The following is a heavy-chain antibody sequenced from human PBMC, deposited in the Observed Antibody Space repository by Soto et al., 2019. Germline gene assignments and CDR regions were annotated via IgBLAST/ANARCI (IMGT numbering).Heavy chain of an antibody. J-gene: IGHJ4*02. D-gene: IGHD1-1*01. Sequence: AGVSKRLSCPASEFPLSDYYMSWLRQPPGKGLEWVAYSSNSGTFTRYADSVKGRFSISRDNAKKSLYLEINSLRGEDTAIYYCARSGDNFNLRDYWGQGTPVTGSA. CDR2: SSNSGTFT. CDR3: ARSGDNFNLRDY. CDR1: EFPLSDYY. V-gene: IGHV3-11*06.